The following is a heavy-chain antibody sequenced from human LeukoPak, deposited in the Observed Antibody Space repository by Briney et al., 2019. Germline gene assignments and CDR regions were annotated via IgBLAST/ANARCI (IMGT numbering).Heavy chain of an antibody. J-gene: IGHJ4*02. V-gene: IGHV3-23*01. CDR2: ISGSGGST. D-gene: IGHD3-10*01. Sequence: PGGSLRLSCVASGFTFSSYAMSWVRQAPGKGLEWVSLISGSGGSTDYADSVKGRFTISRDNSKNTLYLQMNSLRAEDTAVYYCAKARSGYWGSGSYWGQGTLVTVS. CDR1: GFTFSSYA. CDR3: AKARSGYWGSGSY.